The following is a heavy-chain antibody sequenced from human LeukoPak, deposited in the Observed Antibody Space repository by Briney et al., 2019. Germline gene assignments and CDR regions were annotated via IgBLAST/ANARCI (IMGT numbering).Heavy chain of an antibody. Sequence: SETLSLTCTVSGGSISSGSYYWRWIRQPAGKGLEWIGRIYTSGSTNYNPSLKSRVTISVDTSKNQFSLKLSSVTAADTAVYYCARAGYRYTVLFDYWGQGTLVTASS. CDR1: GGSISSGSYY. D-gene: IGHD3-16*02. CDR2: IYTSGST. V-gene: IGHV4-61*02. CDR3: ARAGYRYTVLFDY. J-gene: IGHJ4*02.